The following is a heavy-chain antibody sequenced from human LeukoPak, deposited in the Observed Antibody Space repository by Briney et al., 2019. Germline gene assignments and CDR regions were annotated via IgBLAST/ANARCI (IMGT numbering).Heavy chain of an antibody. CDR1: GFTFSSDA. CDR2: ISGSGGST. D-gene: IGHD2-2*01. J-gene: IGHJ5*02. Sequence: PGGSLRLSCAASGFTFSSDAMSWVRQAPGTGLEWVSAISGSGGSTYYADSVKGRFTISRDNSKNTLYLQMNSLRAEDTAVYYCATDPYCSSTSCFSYNCFDPWGQGTMVTVSS. CDR3: ATDPYCSSTSCFSYNCFDP. V-gene: IGHV3-23*01.